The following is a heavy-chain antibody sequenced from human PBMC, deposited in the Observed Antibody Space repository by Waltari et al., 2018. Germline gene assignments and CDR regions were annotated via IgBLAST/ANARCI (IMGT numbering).Heavy chain of an antibody. CDR3: AKSRGSSYGTEYLDY. J-gene: IGHJ4*02. Sequence: EVQLLESGGGLVQPGGYLRLSCAASGFTFRSSAMNWVHQPAGKVLEWVSLSTGSGDSTYYADSVKGRFTVSRDNSKNTLYLQMNSLRAEDTAVYYCAKSRGSSYGTEYLDYWGQGTLVTVSS. D-gene: IGHD3-16*01. CDR1: GFTFRSSA. V-gene: IGHV3-23*01. CDR2: STGSGDST.